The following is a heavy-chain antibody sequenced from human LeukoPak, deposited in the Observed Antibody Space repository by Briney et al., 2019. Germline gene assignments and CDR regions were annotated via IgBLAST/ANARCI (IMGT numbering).Heavy chain of an antibody. CDR3: AKDPYSSGPYNWFDP. V-gene: IGHV3-23*01. CDR1: GFTFSSYA. CDR2: ISGSGGST. Sequence: QAGGSLRLSCAASGFTFSSYAMSWVRQAPGKGLEWVSAISGSGGSTYYADSVKGLFTISRDNSKNTLYLQMNRLRAEDTAVYYCAKDPYSSGPYNWFDPWGQGTLVTVSS. J-gene: IGHJ5*02. D-gene: IGHD6-19*01.